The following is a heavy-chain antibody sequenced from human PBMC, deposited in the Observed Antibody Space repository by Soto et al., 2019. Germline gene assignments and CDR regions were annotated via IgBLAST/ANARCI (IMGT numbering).Heavy chain of an antibody. J-gene: IGHJ4*02. CDR2: ISPHKDNT. V-gene: IGHV1-18*01. CDR3: ARDLDGSGSYYTKY. Sequence: ASVKVSCKTSGYTFSSIGISWVRQAPGQGLEWMGWISPHKDNTYYAQRLQGRVTMTTDTSTSTAYMELRSLRSDDTAVYFCARDLDGSGSYYTKYWGQGTLVTVSS. CDR1: GYTFSSIG. D-gene: IGHD3-10*01.